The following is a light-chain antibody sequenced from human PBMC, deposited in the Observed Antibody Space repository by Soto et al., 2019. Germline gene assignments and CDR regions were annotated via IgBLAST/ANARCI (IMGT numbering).Light chain of an antibody. J-gene: IGLJ2*01. CDR3: SSYTSSSTLV. CDR2: EVS. CDR1: SSDIGVYNY. Sequence: QSALTQPASVSGSPGQSITISCTGTSSDIGVYNYVSWYQQHPGKAPKLMIYEVSNRPSGVSNRFSGSKSGSTASLTISGLQAEDEDDYYCSSYTSSSTLVFGGGTKLTVL. V-gene: IGLV2-14*01.